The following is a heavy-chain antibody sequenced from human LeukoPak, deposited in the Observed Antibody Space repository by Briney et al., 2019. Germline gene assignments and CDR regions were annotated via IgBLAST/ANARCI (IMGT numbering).Heavy chain of an antibody. CDR1: GFTFSNYA. D-gene: IGHD3-16*01. CDR3: ARPVVLGAYLRGSYYFDS. Sequence: GGSLRLSCPASGFTFSNYAMYWGRQAPGKGLEYISAISSNGGSTYYADSVKGRFTISRDNSKNTLYLQMNSLRVEDTAVYYCARPVVLGAYLRGSYYFDSWGQGNLVTVSS. J-gene: IGHJ4*02. V-gene: IGHV3-64*04. CDR2: ISSNGGST.